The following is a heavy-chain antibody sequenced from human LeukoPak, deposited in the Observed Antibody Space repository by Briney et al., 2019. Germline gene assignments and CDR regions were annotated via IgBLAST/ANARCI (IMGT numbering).Heavy chain of an antibody. J-gene: IGHJ3*02. Sequence: GGSLRLSCAASGFTFSSYAMSWIRQAPGKGLEWVSYISSSGSTIYYADSVKGRFTISRDNAKNSLYLQMNSLRAEDTAVYYCARGAMYYYDSSGYYYERNAFDIWGQGTMVTVSS. D-gene: IGHD3-22*01. V-gene: IGHV3-11*01. CDR1: GFTFSSYA. CDR2: ISSSGSTI. CDR3: ARGAMYYYDSSGYYYERNAFDI.